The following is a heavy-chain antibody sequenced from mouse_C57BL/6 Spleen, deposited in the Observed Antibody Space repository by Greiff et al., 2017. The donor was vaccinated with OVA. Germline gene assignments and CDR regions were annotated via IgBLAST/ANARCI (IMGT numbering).Heavy chain of an antibody. V-gene: IGHV6-3*01. CDR3: TEDYYDWYFDV. CDR1: GFTFSNYW. J-gene: IGHJ1*03. Sequence: EVQLQQSGGGLVQPGGSMKLSCVASGFTFSNYWMNWVRQSPEKGLEWVAQIRLKSDNYATHYAVSVKGRFTISRDDSKRSVYLQMNNLRAEDTGIYYCTEDYYDWYFDVWGTGTTVTVSS. D-gene: IGHD1-1*01. CDR2: IRLKSDNYAT.